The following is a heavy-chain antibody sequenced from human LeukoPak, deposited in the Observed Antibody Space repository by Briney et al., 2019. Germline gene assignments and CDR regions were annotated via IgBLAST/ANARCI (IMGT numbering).Heavy chain of an antibody. CDR2: INSDGSST. CDR1: GFTFSSYW. D-gene: IGHD2-21*02. V-gene: IGHV3-74*01. J-gene: IGHJ5*01. CDR3: AKGGHPAVVTTRFDS. Sequence: SGGSLRLSCAASGFTFSSYWRHWVRQAPGEGLVWVSRINSDGSSTSYADSVKGRFTIPRDNSKNTLLLQMNSLRAEDSAVYYCAKGGHPAVVTTRFDSWGQGTLVTVSS.